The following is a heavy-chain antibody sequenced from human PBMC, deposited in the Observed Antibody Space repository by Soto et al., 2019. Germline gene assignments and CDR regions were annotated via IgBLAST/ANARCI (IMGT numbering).Heavy chain of an antibody. D-gene: IGHD6-13*01. CDR1: GGSISSSNW. J-gene: IGHJ5*02. CDR2: IYHSGST. CDR3: ARDRSIAAAGQGRHWFDP. V-gene: IGHV4-4*02. Sequence: SETLSLTCAVPGGSISSSNWWSWVRQPPGKGLEWIGEIYHSGSTNYNPSLKSRVTISVDKSKNQFSLKLSSVTAADTAVYYCARDRSIAAAGQGRHWFDPWGQGTLVTVSS.